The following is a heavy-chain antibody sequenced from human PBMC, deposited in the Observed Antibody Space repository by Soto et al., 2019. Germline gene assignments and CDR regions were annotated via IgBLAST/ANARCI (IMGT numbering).Heavy chain of an antibody. Sequence: DSVKVSCKASGYSFTSLDINWVRQTAGQGLEWMGWMEPSTGRTGYAQKFQGRVTMTRDTSINTAYMELTTLTSDDTAFYYCARGVSAGVDHWGQGTLVTVSS. V-gene: IGHV1-8*01. D-gene: IGHD1-26*01. J-gene: IGHJ4*02. CDR2: MEPSTGRT. CDR1: GYSFTSLD. CDR3: ARGVSAGVDH.